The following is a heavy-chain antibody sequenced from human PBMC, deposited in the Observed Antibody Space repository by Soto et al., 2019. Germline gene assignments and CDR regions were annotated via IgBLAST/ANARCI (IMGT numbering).Heavy chain of an antibody. V-gene: IGHV1-24*01. D-gene: IGHD6-19*01. CDR1: GYTLTELS. CDR3: AILDSSGWPTGQTFGMDV. Sequence: QVQLVQSGAEVKKPGASVKVSCKVSGYTLTELSMHWVRQAPGKGLEWMGGFDPEDGETIYAQKFQGRVTMTEDTSTDTAYMGLSSLRSEDTAVYYCAILDSSGWPTGQTFGMDVWGQGTTVTVSS. CDR2: FDPEDGET. J-gene: IGHJ6*02.